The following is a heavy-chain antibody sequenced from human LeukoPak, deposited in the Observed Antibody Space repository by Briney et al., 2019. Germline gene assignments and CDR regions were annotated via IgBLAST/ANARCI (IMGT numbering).Heavy chain of an antibody. Sequence: GGPLRLSCAASGFTFSDYYMTWIRQAPGKGLEWVSYISSSGSTIYYADSVKGRFTISRDNAKNSLYLQMNSLGAEDTAVYHCARGYDSSGYNWFDPWGQGTLVTVSS. CDR1: GFTFSDYY. D-gene: IGHD3-22*01. J-gene: IGHJ5*02. V-gene: IGHV3-11*01. CDR3: ARGYDSSGYNWFDP. CDR2: ISSSGSTI.